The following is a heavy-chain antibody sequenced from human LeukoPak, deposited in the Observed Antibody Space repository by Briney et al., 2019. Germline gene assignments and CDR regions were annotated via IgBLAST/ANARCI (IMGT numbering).Heavy chain of an antibody. Sequence: PGGSLRLSCAASGFTFSSYSMAWVRQAPGKGLEWVSYISIRSSTIYYADSVKGRFTISRDNAKNSLYVQMNSLRAEDTAVYYCVRERDGYTHDAFDIWGQGTMVTVSS. CDR2: ISIRSSTI. CDR3: VRERDGYTHDAFDI. CDR1: GFTFSSYS. J-gene: IGHJ3*02. V-gene: IGHV3-48*01. D-gene: IGHD5-24*01.